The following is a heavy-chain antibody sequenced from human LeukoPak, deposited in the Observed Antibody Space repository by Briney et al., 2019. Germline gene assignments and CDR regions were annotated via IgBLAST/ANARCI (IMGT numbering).Heavy chain of an antibody. V-gene: IGHV4-39*01. CDR3: ARRRTWSGYDN. CDR2: IYYSGTT. J-gene: IGHJ4*02. Sequence: ASETLSLTCTVSGGSISSSGYFWDWIRQPPGKGLEWIGSIYYSGTTSYNPSLKSRVTISVDTSKNQFSLRLTSVPAADTAVYYCARRRTWSGYDNWGQGTLVTVSS. CDR1: GGSISSSGYF. D-gene: IGHD3-3*01.